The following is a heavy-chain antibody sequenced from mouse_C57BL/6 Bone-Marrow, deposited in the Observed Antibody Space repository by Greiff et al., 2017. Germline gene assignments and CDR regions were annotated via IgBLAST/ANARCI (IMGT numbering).Heavy chain of an antibody. D-gene: IGHD1-1*01. Sequence: EVQLVESGGGLVKPGGSLKLSCAASGFTFSDYGMHWVRQAPEKGLEWVAYISSGSSTIYYADTVKGRFTISGDNAKNTLFLQMSSLRSEDTALYYCASKNYGSSYFGYWGQGTTLTVSS. CDR1: GFTFSDYG. CDR2: ISSGSSTI. J-gene: IGHJ2*01. CDR3: ASKNYGSSYFGY. V-gene: IGHV5-17*01.